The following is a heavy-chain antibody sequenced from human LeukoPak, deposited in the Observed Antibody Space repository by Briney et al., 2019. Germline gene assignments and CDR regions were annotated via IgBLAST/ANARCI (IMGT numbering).Heavy chain of an antibody. CDR3: ARHLYSGYDRVFDY. D-gene: IGHD5-12*01. CDR2: VYYTGAT. Sequence: SETLSLTCTVSGGSISSYYWSWIRQPPGKGLEWIGYVYYTGATNYNPSLESRVTISVDTSKNQFSLKLSSVTAADTAVYFCARHLYSGYDRVFDYWGQGSLVTVSS. CDR1: GGSISSYY. V-gene: IGHV4-59*08. J-gene: IGHJ4*02.